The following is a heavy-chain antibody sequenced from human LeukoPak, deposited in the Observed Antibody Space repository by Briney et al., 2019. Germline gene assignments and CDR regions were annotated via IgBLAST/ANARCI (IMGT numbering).Heavy chain of an antibody. Sequence: PSETLSLTCTVSGGSMNIYYWSCIRVPPGRGLEWIGEIYHSGSPNYNPSLKSRVTISVDKSRNHFSLNLSSVTAADTAVYYCARVNINNWHSCDYWGQGTLVTVSS. CDR2: IYHSGSP. CDR3: ARVNINNWHSCDY. J-gene: IGHJ4*02. V-gene: IGHV4-59*12. CDR1: GGSMNIYY. D-gene: IGHD1-1*01.